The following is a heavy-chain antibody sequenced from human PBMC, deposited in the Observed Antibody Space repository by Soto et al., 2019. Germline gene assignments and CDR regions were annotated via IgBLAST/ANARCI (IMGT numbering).Heavy chain of an antibody. CDR1: GYSFSDFW. J-gene: IGHJ3*02. Sequence: VESLKISCKVSGYSFSDFWIAWVRQMPGKGLEWMGVVYPGDSDTRYTPSFQGQVTISADESVSTAYLQWSSLKASDTAVYYCARQQIPGELTAFDIWGQGTMVTVSS. V-gene: IGHV5-51*01. D-gene: IGHD1-7*01. CDR2: VYPGDSDT. CDR3: ARQQIPGELTAFDI.